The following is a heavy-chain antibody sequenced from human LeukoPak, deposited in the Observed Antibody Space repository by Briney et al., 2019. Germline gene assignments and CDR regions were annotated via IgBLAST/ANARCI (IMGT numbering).Heavy chain of an antibody. CDR3: ARNRGYNWNYGEDAFDI. Sequence: GASVKVSCKASGYTFTGYYMHWVRQAPGHGLEWMGWINPNSGGTNYAQKFQGRVTMTRDTSISTAYMELSRLRSDDTAVYYCARNRGYNWNYGEDAFDIWGQGTMVTVSS. D-gene: IGHD1-7*01. V-gene: IGHV1-2*02. CDR2: INPNSGGT. J-gene: IGHJ3*02. CDR1: GYTFTGYY.